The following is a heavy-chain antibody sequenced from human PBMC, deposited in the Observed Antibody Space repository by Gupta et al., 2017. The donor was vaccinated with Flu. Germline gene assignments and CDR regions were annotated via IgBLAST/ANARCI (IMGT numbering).Heavy chain of an antibody. CDR3: VREPLMLADRRGYDD. Sequence: QVQLVQSGAEVMRPGASVKISCKASGYTFTNYYIHCVRQAPGQGLEWLGRSNSDTGGPIYPQKFQDRVTMSRDTSTSTVYMEVSSLTSEDTAVYYCVREPLMLADRRGYDDWGQGTLVTVTS. D-gene: IGHD2-8*01. CDR2: SNSDTGGP. CDR1: GYTFTNYY. V-gene: IGHV1-2*02. J-gene: IGHJ4*02.